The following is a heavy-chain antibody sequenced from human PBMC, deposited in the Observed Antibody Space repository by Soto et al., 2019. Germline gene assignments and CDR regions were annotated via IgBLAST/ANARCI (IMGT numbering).Heavy chain of an antibody. CDR2: FHYRESP. J-gene: IGHJ4*02. CDR3: ARLSPPSGRGPIDY. D-gene: IGHD3-10*01. Sequence: QLQLQESGPGLVKPSETLSLTCTVSGDSIGSSTYYWGWLRQPPGEGLEWIGSFHYRESPYYNPSLKSRGDLSADTSKNHFSLNLSSVTAADTAVYFCARLSPPSGRGPIDYWGQGILVTVSS. CDR1: GDSIGSSTYY. V-gene: IGHV4-39*01.